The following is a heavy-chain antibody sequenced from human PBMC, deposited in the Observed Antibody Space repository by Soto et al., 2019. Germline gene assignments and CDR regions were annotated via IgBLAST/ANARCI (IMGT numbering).Heavy chain of an antibody. J-gene: IGHJ4*02. D-gene: IGHD3-10*01. V-gene: IGHV4-39*01. CDR1: GGSISSSSYY. CDR3: ATSTMVRGVIPGY. Sequence: SETLSLTCTVSGGSISSSSYYWGWIRQPPGKGLEWIGSIYYSGSTYYNPSLKSRVTISVDTSKNQFSLKLSSVTAADTAVYYCATSTMVRGVIPGYWGQGTLVTVSS. CDR2: IYYSGST.